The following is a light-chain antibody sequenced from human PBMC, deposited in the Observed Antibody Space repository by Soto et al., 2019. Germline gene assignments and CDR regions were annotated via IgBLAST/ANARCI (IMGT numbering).Light chain of an antibody. CDR1: SSDVAAYNF. J-gene: IGLJ2*01. CDR2: EVI. Sequence: QSALTQPASVSGSPGQSITISCTGTSSDVAAYNFVSWYQQHPGEVPKLMIYEVIKRPSGISDRFSGSKSGNTASLTISGLQAEDEADDYCAAYTRSNTVIFGGGTKLTVL. V-gene: IGLV2-14*03. CDR3: AAYTRSNTVI.